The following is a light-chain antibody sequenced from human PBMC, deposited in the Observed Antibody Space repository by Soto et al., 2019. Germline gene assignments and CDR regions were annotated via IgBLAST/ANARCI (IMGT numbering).Light chain of an antibody. Sequence: QSALTQPASVSGSPGQSITISCTGTSSDVGGYNYVSWFQQHPGKAPKLMIFDVSDRPYGISNRFSGYKSGNKASLTISGLQAEDEADYYCSSYSSSSTLYVFGTGTKVTVL. CDR3: SSYSSSSTLYV. CDR2: DVS. CDR1: SSDVGGYNY. J-gene: IGLJ1*01. V-gene: IGLV2-14*01.